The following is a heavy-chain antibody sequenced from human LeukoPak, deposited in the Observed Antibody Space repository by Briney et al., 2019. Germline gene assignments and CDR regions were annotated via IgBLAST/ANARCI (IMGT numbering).Heavy chain of an antibody. CDR2: IYYSGST. J-gene: IGHJ6*03. CDR3: ARHPGPRWKPYYYVDV. D-gene: IGHD4-23*01. V-gene: IGHV4-39*01. CDR1: GASISTSNYF. Sequence: PSETLSLICTVSGASISTSNYFWGWIRQPPGKGLEWIGSIYYSGSTDNNPSLKSRVTISVDKSKNQFFLKVDSVTAADTAVYYCARHPGPRWKPYYYVDVWGKGTTVTVSS.